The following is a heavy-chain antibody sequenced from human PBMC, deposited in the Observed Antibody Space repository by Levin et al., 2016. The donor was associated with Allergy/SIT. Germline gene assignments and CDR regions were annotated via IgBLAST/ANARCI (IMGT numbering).Heavy chain of an antibody. Sequence: SETLSLTCAVYGGSFSGYYWSWIRQPPGKGLEWIGEINHSGSTNYNPSLKSRVTISVDTSKNQFSLKLSSVTAADTAVYYCARGRHGDRVRSLSYYYGMDVWGQGTTVTVSS. D-gene: IGHD4-17*01. J-gene: IGHJ6*02. CDR2: INHSGST. CDR1: GGSFSGYY. CDR3: ARGRHGDRVRSLSYYYGMDV. V-gene: IGHV4-34*01.